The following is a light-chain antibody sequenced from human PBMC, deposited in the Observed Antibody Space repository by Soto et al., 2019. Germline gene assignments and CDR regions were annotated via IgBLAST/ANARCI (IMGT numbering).Light chain of an antibody. Sequence: EIVMTQSPATLSVSPGERSTLSCRASQSVSSNLAWYQQKPGQAPRLLIYGASTRATGIPDRFSGSGSGTDFTLTISRLEPEDFAVFYCQHYDSLPITFGQGTRLEIK. V-gene: IGKV3D-15*01. CDR2: GAS. CDR1: QSVSSN. J-gene: IGKJ5*01. CDR3: QHYDSLPIT.